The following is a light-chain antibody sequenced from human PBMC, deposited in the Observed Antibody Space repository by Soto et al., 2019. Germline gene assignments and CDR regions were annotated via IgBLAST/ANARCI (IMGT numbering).Light chain of an antibody. CDR3: QQRSDWIT. Sequence: EIALTQSPATLSLSPGERATLSCRASQSVSSNLAWYRQKPGQAPRLLIYDASKRATGTPARFSGSGSGTDFTLTISSLEPEYFAVYYCQQRSDWITFGQGTRLEIK. V-gene: IGKV3-11*01. J-gene: IGKJ5*01. CDR1: QSVSSN. CDR2: DAS.